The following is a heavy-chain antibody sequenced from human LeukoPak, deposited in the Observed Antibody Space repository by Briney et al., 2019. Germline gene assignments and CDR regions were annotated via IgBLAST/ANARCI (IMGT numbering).Heavy chain of an antibody. CDR1: GGSFSGYY. Sequence: SETLSLTCAVYGGSFSGYYWSWIRQPPGKGLEWIGEINHSGSTNYNPSLKSRVTISVDTSKNQFSLKLSSVTAADTAVYYCARLRWPNAFDIWGQGTMVTVSS. D-gene: IGHD4-23*01. CDR3: ARLRWPNAFDI. CDR2: INHSGST. J-gene: IGHJ3*02. V-gene: IGHV4-34*01.